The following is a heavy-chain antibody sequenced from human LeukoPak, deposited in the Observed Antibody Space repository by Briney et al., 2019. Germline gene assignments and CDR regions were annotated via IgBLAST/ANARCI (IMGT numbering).Heavy chain of an antibody. Sequence: TLSLTCTVSGGSIGSYYWTWIRQPPGKALEWLARIDWVDDEFYNTSLKTRLTISKDTSKNQVVLTMTNMDPVDTATYCCARIRIAPGSTPLDDWGQGTLVTVSS. V-gene: IGHV2-70*16. J-gene: IGHJ4*02. D-gene: IGHD6-13*01. CDR2: IDWVDDE. CDR3: ARIRIAPGSTPLDD. CDR1: GGSIGSYYW.